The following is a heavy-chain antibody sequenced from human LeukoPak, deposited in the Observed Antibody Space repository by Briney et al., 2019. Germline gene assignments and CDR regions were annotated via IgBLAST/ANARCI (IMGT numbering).Heavy chain of an antibody. CDR2: INPSGGST. CDR1: GYTFTSYY. V-gene: IGHV1-46*01. D-gene: IGHD3-22*01. Sequence: GASVKVSCKASGYTFTSYYMHWVRQAPGQGLEWMGTINPSGGSTSYAQKFQGRVTMTRDMSTCTVYMELSSLRSEDTAVYYCARLRGNYDRSGYTIFDYWGQGTLVTVSS. J-gene: IGHJ4*02. CDR3: ARLRGNYDRSGYTIFDY.